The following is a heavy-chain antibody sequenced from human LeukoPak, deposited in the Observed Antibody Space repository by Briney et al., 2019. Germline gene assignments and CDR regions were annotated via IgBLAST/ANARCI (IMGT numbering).Heavy chain of an antibody. CDR1: GGPISSGDYY. CDR3: ASGSLIEYDAFDI. J-gene: IGHJ3*02. CDR2: IYYSGST. Sequence: SQTLSLTCTVSGGPISSGDYYWSWIRQPPGKGLEWIGYIYYSGSTYYNPSLKSRVTISVDTSKNQFSLKLSSVTAADTAVYYCASGSLIEYDAFDIWGQGTMVTVSS. V-gene: IGHV4-30-4*01. D-gene: IGHD1-26*01.